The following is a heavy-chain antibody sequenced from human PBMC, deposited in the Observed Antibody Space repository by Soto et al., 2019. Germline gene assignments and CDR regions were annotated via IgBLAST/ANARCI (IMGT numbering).Heavy chain of an antibody. V-gene: IGHV4-61*08. CDR2: TYYNGDT. CDR3: AAGHGYIDGWRTFDF. D-gene: IGHD6-19*01. Sequence: SETLSLTCTVSDDSFRGADYYWSWIRQPLGKGPEWIGYTYYNGDTKYNPALKSRVTMAVYTSKNQFPLSLSSVTAADTAEYFCAAGHGYIDGWRTFDFWGRGIMVTVSS. J-gene: IGHJ4*02. CDR1: DDSFRGADYY.